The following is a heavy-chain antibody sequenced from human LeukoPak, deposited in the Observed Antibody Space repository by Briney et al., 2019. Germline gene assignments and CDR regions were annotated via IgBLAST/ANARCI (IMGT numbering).Heavy chain of an antibody. CDR1: GFTFSDCD. CDR2: ISYRTSHI. D-gene: IGHD6-13*01. V-gene: IGHV3-21*01. J-gene: IGHJ4*02. CDR3: GRAFPPLRTAAAGDY. Sequence: NPGGSLRLSCTASGFTFSDCDMNWFRQAPGKGLEWVSSISYRTSHIYYADSVKGRFTISRDNAKNSLYLQMDSLRAEDTAVYFCGRAFPPLRTAAAGDYWGQGTLVTVSS.